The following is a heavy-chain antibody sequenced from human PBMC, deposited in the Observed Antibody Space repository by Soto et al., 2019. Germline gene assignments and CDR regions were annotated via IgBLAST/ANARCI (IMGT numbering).Heavy chain of an antibody. Sequence: PGGFLRLSCAASGVTFISAWMNWVRQAPGKGLEWVGRIKSKTDGGTTDYAAPVTGRFTISRDDSRNTLYLQMNSLKTGDTAMYYCTTVRDYRTLVINYWGQGTLVTVSS. CDR1: GVTFISAW. CDR2: IKSKTDGGTT. J-gene: IGHJ4*02. D-gene: IGHD2-21*01. CDR3: TTVRDYRTLVINY. V-gene: IGHV3-15*07.